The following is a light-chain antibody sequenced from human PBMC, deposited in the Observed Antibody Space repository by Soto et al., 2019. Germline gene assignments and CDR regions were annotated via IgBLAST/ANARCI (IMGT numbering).Light chain of an antibody. V-gene: IGLV1-44*01. CDR3: AAWDDTLNGYV. CDR1: TSDIGSNI. CDR2: SNN. Sequence: QSVVTQPPSASGTPGQRVTISCSGSTSDIGSNIVNCYQLLPGTAPKLLLYSNNERPSAATDRFSGSKSGTFASLAISGLQSEDEADYFCAAWDDTLNGYVFGTGTKVIVL. J-gene: IGLJ1*01.